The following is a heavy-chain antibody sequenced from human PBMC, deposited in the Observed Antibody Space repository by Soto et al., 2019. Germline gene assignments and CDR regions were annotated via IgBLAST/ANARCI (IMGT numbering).Heavy chain of an antibody. Sequence: GGSLRLSCAASGFTFSSYEMNWVRQAPGKGLEWVSYISSSGSTIYYADSVKGRFTISRDNAKNSLYLQMNSLRAEDTAVYYCAREEKYYDFWSGYYLHGVDYWGQGTLVTVSS. J-gene: IGHJ4*02. D-gene: IGHD3-3*01. CDR2: ISSSGSTI. CDR3: AREEKYYDFWSGYYLHGVDY. CDR1: GFTFSSYE. V-gene: IGHV3-48*03.